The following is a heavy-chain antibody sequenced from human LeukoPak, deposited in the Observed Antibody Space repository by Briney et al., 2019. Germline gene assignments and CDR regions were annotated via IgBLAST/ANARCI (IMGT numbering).Heavy chain of an antibody. V-gene: IGHV4-38-2*02. CDR2: IYHSGST. Sequence: SETLSLTCTVSGYSISSGYYWGWIRQPPGKELEWIGSIYHSGSTYYSPSLKSRVTISVDTSKNQFSLKLSSVTAADTAVYYCARVRYYDFWSGYYRQDWFDPWGQGTLVTVSS. J-gene: IGHJ5*02. CDR3: ARVRYYDFWSGYYRQDWFDP. D-gene: IGHD3-3*01. CDR1: GYSISSGYY.